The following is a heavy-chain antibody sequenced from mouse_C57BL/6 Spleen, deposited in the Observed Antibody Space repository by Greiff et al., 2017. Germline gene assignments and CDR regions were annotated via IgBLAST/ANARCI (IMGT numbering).Heavy chain of an antibody. CDR3: AREGALDYDAMDY. J-gene: IGHJ4*01. CDR1: GSTLPGYW. CDR2: IYPGSGST. Sequence: QFQLQQPGAKLLKPGASVKLSCKASGSTLPGYWLTWVKQRPGQGLGWIGVIYPGSGSTNYNEKFKSKATLTVDTSSITAYMQLSSLTSEDSAVYYCAREGALDYDAMDYWGQGTSVTVSS. V-gene: IGHV1-55*01. D-gene: IGHD1-1*02.